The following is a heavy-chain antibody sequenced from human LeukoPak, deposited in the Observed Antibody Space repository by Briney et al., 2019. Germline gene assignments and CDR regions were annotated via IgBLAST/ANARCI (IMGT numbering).Heavy chain of an antibody. CDR3: ARAFRSGYYSAEYFQH. CDR1: GGSFSGYY. V-gene: IGHV4-34*01. J-gene: IGHJ1*01. CDR2: INHSGST. D-gene: IGHD3-22*01. Sequence: SETLSLTCAVYGGSFSGYYWSWIRQPPGKGLEWIGEINHSGSTNYNPSLKSRVTISVDTSKNQFSLKLSSVTAADTAVYYCARAFRSGYYSAEYFQHWGQGTLVTVSS.